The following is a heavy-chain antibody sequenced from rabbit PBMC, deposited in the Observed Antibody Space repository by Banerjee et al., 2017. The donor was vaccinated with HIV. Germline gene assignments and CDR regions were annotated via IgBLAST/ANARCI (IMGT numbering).Heavy chain of an antibody. D-gene: IGHD4-1*01. CDR2: IYTGSSAST. Sequence: QEQLEESGGGLVKPGGTLTLTCKASGFSFSSGYDMCWVRQAPGKGLEWIACIYTGSSASTYYASWAKGRFTITRTSSTTVALQMTSLTAADTATYFCARDLAGVIGWNFDLWGPGTLVTVS. CDR1: GFSFSSGYD. CDR3: ARDLAGVIGWNFDL. V-gene: IGHV1S45*01. J-gene: IGHJ4*01.